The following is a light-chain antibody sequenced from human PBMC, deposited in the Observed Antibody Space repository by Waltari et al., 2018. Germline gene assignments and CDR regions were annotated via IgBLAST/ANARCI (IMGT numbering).Light chain of an antibody. J-gene: IGLJ2*01. Sequence: QSALTQPASVSGSPGQSITIPCPGTSSDVGAYNYVSWYQQHPGKAPKLMIYDVSNRPSGVSNRFSGSKSGNTASLTISGLQAEDEADYYCSSYTSSSTLDVVFGGGTKLTVL. CDR1: SSDVGAYNY. CDR3: SSYTSSSTLDVV. V-gene: IGLV2-14*01. CDR2: DVS.